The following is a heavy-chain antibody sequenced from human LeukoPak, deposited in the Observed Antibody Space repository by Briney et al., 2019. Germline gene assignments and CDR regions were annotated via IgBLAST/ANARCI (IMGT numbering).Heavy chain of an antibody. V-gene: IGHV1-18*01. J-gene: IGHJ5*02. Sequence: ASVKVSCKASGYTFTSYGINWVRQAPGQGLEWMGWISAYNGNTNYAQKLQGRVTMTTDTSTSTAYMELRSLRSDDTAVYYCAREYCSSTSCFYNWFDPWGQGTLVTVSS. CDR3: AREYCSSTSCFYNWFDP. CDR2: ISAYNGNT. D-gene: IGHD2-2*01. CDR1: GYTFTSYG.